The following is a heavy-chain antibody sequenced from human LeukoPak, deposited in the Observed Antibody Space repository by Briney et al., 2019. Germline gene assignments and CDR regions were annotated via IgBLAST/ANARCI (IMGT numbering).Heavy chain of an antibody. CDR3: ARGARKGDDYGGYFDY. CDR1: GFTFSTYA. J-gene: IGHJ4*02. CDR2: ISGSTGRT. D-gene: IGHD4-23*01. Sequence: PGGSLRLSCAASGFTFSTYAMSWVRQAPGKGLEWVSAISGSTGRTYYADSVKGRFTISRDNSKNMLYLQMNSLRVDDTAVYYCARGARKGDDYGGYFDYWGQGTLVTVSS. V-gene: IGHV3-23*01.